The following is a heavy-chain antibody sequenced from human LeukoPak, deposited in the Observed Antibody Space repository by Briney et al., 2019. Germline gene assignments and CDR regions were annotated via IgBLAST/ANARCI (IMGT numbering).Heavy chain of an antibody. D-gene: IGHD6-19*01. CDR1: GFTVSNSY. CDR2: IYAGGST. J-gene: IGHJ5*02. V-gene: IGHV3-53*01. Sequence: PGGSLRLSCAAAGFTVSNSYMSWVRQAPGKGLEWVSVIYAGGSTYYADSVKGRFTISRDDSKNTLYLEMNNLRAEDTAVYYCARDSSGWYAWFDPWGQGTLVTVSS. CDR3: ARDSSGWYAWFDP.